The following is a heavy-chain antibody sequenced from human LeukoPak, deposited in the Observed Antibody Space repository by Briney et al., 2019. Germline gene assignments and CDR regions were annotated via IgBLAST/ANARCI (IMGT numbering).Heavy chain of an antibody. J-gene: IGHJ4*02. V-gene: IGHV1-69*06. CDR1: GGTFSSYA. Sequence: SVKVSCKASGGTFSSYAISWVRQAPGQGLEWMGGIIPIFGTANYAQKFQDRVTITADKSTSTAYMELSSLRSEDTAVYYCARMAGDSSGYTPIDYWGQGTLVTVSS. CDR3: ARMAGDSSGYTPIDY. D-gene: IGHD3-22*01. CDR2: IIPIFGTA.